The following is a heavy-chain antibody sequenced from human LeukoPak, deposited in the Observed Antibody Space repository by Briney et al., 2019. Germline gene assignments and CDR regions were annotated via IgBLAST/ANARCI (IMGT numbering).Heavy chain of an antibody. J-gene: IGHJ6*03. D-gene: IGHD2-15*01. CDR1: GLTASSNY. CDR2: IYSGART. V-gene: IGHV3-53*01. Sequence: GGSLRLSCAASGLTASSNYINWVRQAPGKGLEWVSVIYSGARTYYADSVKGRFTISRDNSLNTVFLQMNSLRVEDTAVYYCARDRSGYYYYMDVWGKGTTVTVAS. CDR3: ARDRSGYYYYMDV.